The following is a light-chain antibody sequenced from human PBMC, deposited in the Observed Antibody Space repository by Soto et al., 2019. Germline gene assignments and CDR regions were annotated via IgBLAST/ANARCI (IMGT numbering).Light chain of an antibody. CDR3: QQYNNWWT. Sequence: EIVMTQSPATLSVSPGERATLSCRASQSISNNLAWYQQRPGQAPRLLIYGASTRAAGIPARFSCSGSETDFTLTISRLQSEDFSGSSCQQYNNWWTFGQGTRVEI. CDR1: QSISNN. V-gene: IGKV3-15*01. CDR2: GAS. J-gene: IGKJ1*01.